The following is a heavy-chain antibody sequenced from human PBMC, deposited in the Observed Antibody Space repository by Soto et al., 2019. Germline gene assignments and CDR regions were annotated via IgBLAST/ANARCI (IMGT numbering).Heavy chain of an antibody. CDR2: IVPNIGTV. V-gene: IGHV1-69*06. J-gene: IGHJ4*02. D-gene: IGHD6-19*01. CDR1: GGTLTNFINYP. Sequence: QVQLVQSGAEVMQPGSSVKVSCKPSGGTLTNFINYPINWVRQSPGQGLEWMGGIVPNIGTVNYPQKFQGRVTMTADKSTGTVYMELSSLRSDDSALYYCARRNTAGFLRYFDNWGQGTLVTVSS. CDR3: ARRNTAGFLRYFDN.